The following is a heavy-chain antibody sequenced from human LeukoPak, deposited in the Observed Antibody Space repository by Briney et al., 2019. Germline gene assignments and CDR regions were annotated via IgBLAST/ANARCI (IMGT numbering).Heavy chain of an antibody. D-gene: IGHD6-13*01. CDR3: AKKFPGTVAAGPDH. CDR2: ISYDGSNK. V-gene: IGHV3-30*18. CDR1: GFTFSSFW. J-gene: IGHJ4*02. Sequence: GGSLRLSCAASGFTFSSFWMTWVRQAPGKGLEWVAVISYDGSNKYYGDSVKGRFTISRDNSKNTLYLQMNSLRAEDTAVYYCAKKFPGTVAAGPDHWGQGTLVTVSS.